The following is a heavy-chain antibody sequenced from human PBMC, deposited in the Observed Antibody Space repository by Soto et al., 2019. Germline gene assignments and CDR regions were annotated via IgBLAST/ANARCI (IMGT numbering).Heavy chain of an antibody. V-gene: IGHV3-48*02. Sequence: PGGSLRLSCAASGFTFSSYSMNWVRQAPEKGLAWVSYISSSSSTIYYADSVKGRFTISRDNAKNSLYLQMNSLRDEDTAVYYCVRARRIGTFGWFDPWGQGTLVTVSS. CDR2: ISSSSSTI. D-gene: IGHD3-16*01. J-gene: IGHJ5*02. CDR3: VRARRIGTFGWFDP. CDR1: GFTFSSYS.